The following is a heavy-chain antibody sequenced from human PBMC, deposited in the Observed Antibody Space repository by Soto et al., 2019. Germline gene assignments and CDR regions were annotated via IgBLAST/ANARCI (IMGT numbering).Heavy chain of an antibody. CDR2: IYYSGST. V-gene: IGHV4-59*01. Sequence: SETLSLTCTASGGSISSYYWSWTRQPQGKGLEWIGYIYYSGSTNYKPSLKSRVTISVDTSKNQFSLKLSSVTAADTAVYYCAREIRRGYSYGYRGGFDYWGQGTLVTVSS. J-gene: IGHJ4*02. CDR3: AREIRRGYSYGYRGGFDY. D-gene: IGHD5-18*01. CDR1: GGSISSYY.